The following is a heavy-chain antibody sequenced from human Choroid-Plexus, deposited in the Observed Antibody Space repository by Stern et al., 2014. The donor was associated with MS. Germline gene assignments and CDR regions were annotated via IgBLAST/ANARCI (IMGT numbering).Heavy chain of an antibody. CDR2: ISYDGSDK. V-gene: IGHV3-30*18. J-gene: IGHJ4*02. Sequence: VQLVESGGGVAQPGRPLILSCAASGFTFSNFGMHWVRQAPGKGLEWVALISYDGSDKYYADSVKGRFTIFRDNSKNTLYMHMNSLGAEDTAVYYCAKDRQWSTYFFDYWGQGSLVTVSS. D-gene: IGHD2-15*01. CDR1: GFTFSNFG. CDR3: AKDRQWSTYFFDY.